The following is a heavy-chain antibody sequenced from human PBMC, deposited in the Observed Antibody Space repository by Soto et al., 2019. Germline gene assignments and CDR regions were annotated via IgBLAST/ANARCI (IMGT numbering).Heavy chain of an antibody. V-gene: IGHV3-9*01. CDR2: ISWNSGSI. Sequence: EVQLVESGGGLVQPGRSLRLSCAASGFTFDDYAMHWVRQAPGKGLEWVSGISWNSGSIGYAESVKGRFTISRDNAKNSLYLQMNSLRAEDTALYYCAKDSLIGFGEFGWGQGTLVTVSS. CDR1: GFTFDDYA. J-gene: IGHJ4*02. D-gene: IGHD3-10*01. CDR3: AKDSLIGFGEFG.